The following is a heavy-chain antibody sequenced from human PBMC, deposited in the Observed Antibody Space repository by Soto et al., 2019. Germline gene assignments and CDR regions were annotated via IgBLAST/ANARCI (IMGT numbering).Heavy chain of an antibody. V-gene: IGHV1-18*01. Sequence: QVQLVQSGAEVKKPGASVKVSCKASGYTFTNYGLSWVRQAPGQGLEWMGWISAYNGNTNYAQKLQGRVTMTTDTSTRTAYMELRRLRSDDTAMYYCARVMTTVTTNYFDYWGQGTLVTVSS. D-gene: IGHD4-17*01. CDR2: ISAYNGNT. CDR3: ARVMTTVTTNYFDY. CDR1: GYTFTNYG. J-gene: IGHJ4*02.